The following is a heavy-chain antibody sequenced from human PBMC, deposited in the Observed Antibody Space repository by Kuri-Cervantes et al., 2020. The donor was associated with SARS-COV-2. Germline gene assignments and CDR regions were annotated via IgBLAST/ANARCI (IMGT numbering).Heavy chain of an antibody. CDR1: GGSISSYY. J-gene: IGHJ3*02. CDR2: IYTSGST. D-gene: IGHD2-2*01. CDR3: ARQDLLDCSSTSCSFDAFDI. V-gene: IGHV4-4*07. Sequence: SETLSLTCTVSGGSISSYYWSWIRQPAGKGLEWIGRIYTSGSTYYNPSLKSRVTISVDTSKNQFSLKLSSVTAADTAVYYCARQDLLDCSSTSCSFDAFDIWGQGTMVTVSS.